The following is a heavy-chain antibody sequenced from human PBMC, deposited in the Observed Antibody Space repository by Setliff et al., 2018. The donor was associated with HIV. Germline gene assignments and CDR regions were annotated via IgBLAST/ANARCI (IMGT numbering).Heavy chain of an antibody. CDR3: ATDVAGKYDY. CDR1: GFTFSWYG. Sequence: PGGSLRLSCAASGFTFSWYGMDWVRQAPGKGLEWVAVISFDGSDKYYADSVKGRFTLSRDNSKNTLYLQMKSLRAEDTAVYYCATDVAGKYDYWGQGTLVTVSS. J-gene: IGHJ4*02. V-gene: IGHV3-30*03. D-gene: IGHD2-15*01. CDR2: ISFDGSDK.